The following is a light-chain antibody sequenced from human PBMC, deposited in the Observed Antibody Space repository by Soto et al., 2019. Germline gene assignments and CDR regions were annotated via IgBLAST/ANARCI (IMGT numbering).Light chain of an antibody. Sequence: QSVLTQPASVSGSPGQSITVSCTGTGSDVGGYNYVSWYQQYPGQAPKLMIYDVSNRPSGVSNRFSGSKSGNTASLTISGLQAEDEADYYCSSYTSSSTLVFGGGTKVTVL. CDR2: DVS. V-gene: IGLV2-14*03. J-gene: IGLJ2*01. CDR3: SSYTSSSTLV. CDR1: GSDVGGYNY.